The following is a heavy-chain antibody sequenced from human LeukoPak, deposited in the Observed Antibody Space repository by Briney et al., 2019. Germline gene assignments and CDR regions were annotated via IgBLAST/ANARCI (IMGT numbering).Heavy chain of an antibody. V-gene: IGHV3-72*01. CDR2: ARNKANSYTT. Sequence: GGSLRLSCAASGFTFSDHYMDWVRQAPGKGLEWVGRARNKANSYTTEYAASVKDRFTISRGDSENSLYLQMNSLKTEDTAVYYCARVRYCSSTTCRGAFDIWGQGTMVTVSS. J-gene: IGHJ3*02. CDR3: ARVRYCSSTTCRGAFDI. D-gene: IGHD2-2*01. CDR1: GFTFSDHY.